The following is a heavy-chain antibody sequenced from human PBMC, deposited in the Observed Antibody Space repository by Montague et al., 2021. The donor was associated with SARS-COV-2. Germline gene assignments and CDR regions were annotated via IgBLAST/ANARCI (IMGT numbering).Heavy chain of an antibody. CDR1: GFTFSSYA. J-gene: IGHJ4*02. Sequence: SLRLSCAASGFTFSSYAMHWVRQAPGKGLEWVAVISYDGSSKYYXDSVKGRFTISRDNSKNTLYLQMNSLRAEDTAVFYCARSSGHCGGDCNSGIDYWGQGTLVTVSS. CDR3: ARSSGHCGGDCNSGIDY. V-gene: IGHV3-30*04. CDR2: ISYDGSSK. D-gene: IGHD2-21*02.